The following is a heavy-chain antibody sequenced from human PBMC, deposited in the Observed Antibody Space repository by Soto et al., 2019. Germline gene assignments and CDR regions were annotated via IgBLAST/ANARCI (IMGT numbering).Heavy chain of an antibody. CDR1: GFTVRTKY. V-gene: IGHV3-66*01. D-gene: IGHD3-16*01. CDR3: ARDPWAADY. Sequence: GGSLILSCTASGFTVRTKYMSWVRRAPGKGLEWVSVIYSGGSTFYADSVRGRFTISRDNSKNTVNLQMNSLRAEDTAVYYCARDPWAADYWGQGTLVTVSS. J-gene: IGHJ4*02. CDR2: IYSGGST.